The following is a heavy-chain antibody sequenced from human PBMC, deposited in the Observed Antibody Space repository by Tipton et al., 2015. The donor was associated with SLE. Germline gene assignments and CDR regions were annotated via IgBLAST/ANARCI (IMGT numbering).Heavy chain of an antibody. CDR2: IDPSDSYT. CDR3: ARHPRYSSGPPLYFDY. Sequence: VQLVQSGAEVKKPGESLRISCKGSGYSFTSYWISWVRQMPGKGLEWMGRIDPSDSYTNYSPSFQGHVTISADKSISTAYLQWSSLKASDTAMYYCARHPRYSSGPPLYFDYWGQGTLVTVSS. D-gene: IGHD6-19*01. V-gene: IGHV5-10-1*01. CDR1: GYSFTSYW. J-gene: IGHJ4*02.